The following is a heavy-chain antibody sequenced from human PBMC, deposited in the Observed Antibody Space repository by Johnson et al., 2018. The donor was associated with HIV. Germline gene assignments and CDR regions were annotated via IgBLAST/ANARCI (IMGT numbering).Heavy chain of an antibody. D-gene: IGHD2-8*02. J-gene: IGHJ3*02. CDR2: ISWTSGSI. V-gene: IGHV3-9*01. CDR1: GFTFDDYA. CDR3: ARVGLGGVPWTLDI. Sequence: EVQLVESGGGVVRPGGSLRLSCAASGFTFDDYAMHWVRQAPGKGLEWVSGISWTSGSIGYADSVKGRFTISRDNAKNSLYLQMNGLGVDDTAVYYCARVGLGGVPWTLDIWGQGTMVTVSS.